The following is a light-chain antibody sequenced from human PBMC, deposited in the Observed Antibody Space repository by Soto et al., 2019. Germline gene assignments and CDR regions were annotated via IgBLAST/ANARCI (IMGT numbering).Light chain of an antibody. CDR1: QSVLYSSNNKNY. CDR3: QQYYSTPIT. CDR2: WAS. V-gene: IGKV4-1*01. J-gene: IGKJ5*01. Sequence: DVMLTQSPESLAVSLGERGTINCKSSQSVLYSSNNKNYLAWYQQKPGQPPKLLIYWASTRESGVPDRFSGSGSGTDFPLTISSLQAEDVAVYYCQQYYSTPITCGQGTRLEIK.